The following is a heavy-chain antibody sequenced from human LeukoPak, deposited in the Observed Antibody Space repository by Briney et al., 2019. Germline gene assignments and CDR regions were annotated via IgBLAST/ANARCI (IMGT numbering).Heavy chain of an antibody. V-gene: IGHV3-30-3*01. D-gene: IGHD4/OR15-4a*01. CDR2: ISYDGSNE. CDR3: ARDVSEGDTEYGN. J-gene: IGHJ4*02. Sequence: PGGFLRLSCAASGFTFSLYVMNWVRQAPGKGLEWVAVISYDGSNEYYTDSVKGRFTISRDNSKNTLYLQMNSLRAEDTAVYYCARDVSEGDTEYGNWGQGTLVTVSS. CDR1: GFTFSLYV.